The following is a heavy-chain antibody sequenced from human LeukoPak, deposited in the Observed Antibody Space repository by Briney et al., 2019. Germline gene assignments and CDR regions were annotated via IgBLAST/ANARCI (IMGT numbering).Heavy chain of an antibody. CDR3: AKEGLQLVRGVIKNYFDY. V-gene: IGHV3-30*18. CDR1: GFTFSSYG. D-gene: IGHD3-10*01. Sequence: GGSLRLSCAASGFTFSSYGMHWVRQAPGKGLEWVAVISYDGSNKYYADSVKGRFTISRDNSKSTLYLQMNSLRAEDTAVYYCAKEGLQLVRGVIKNYFDYWGQGTLVTVSS. J-gene: IGHJ4*02. CDR2: ISYDGSNK.